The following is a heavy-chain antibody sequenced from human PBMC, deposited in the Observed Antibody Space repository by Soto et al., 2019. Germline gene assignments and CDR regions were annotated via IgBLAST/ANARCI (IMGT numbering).Heavy chain of an antibody. CDR3: ARQRGGGWYVRYYGMDV. Sequence: QVQLQQWGAGLLKPSETLSLTCAVYGGSFSGYYWSWIRQPPGTGLEWIGEINHSGSTNYNPSLKSRVTISVDTSKNQFSLKLSAVTAADTAVYYCARQRGGGWYVRYYGMDVWGQGTTVTVSS. CDR1: GGSFSGYY. D-gene: IGHD6-19*01. V-gene: IGHV4-34*01. CDR2: INHSGST. J-gene: IGHJ6*02.